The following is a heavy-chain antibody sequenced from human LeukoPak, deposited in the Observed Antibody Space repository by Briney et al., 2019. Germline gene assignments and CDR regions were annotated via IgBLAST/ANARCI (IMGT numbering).Heavy chain of an antibody. Sequence: GESLKISCAASGFTFSSYSMNWVRQAPGKGLEWVSSISSSSSYIYYADSVKGRFTISRDNAKNSLYLQMNSLRAEDTAVYYCARSEAYSSGCGYWGQGTLVTVSS. CDR2: ISSSSSYI. CDR3: ARSEAYSSGCGY. V-gene: IGHV3-21*01. CDR1: GFTFSSYS. D-gene: IGHD6-19*01. J-gene: IGHJ4*02.